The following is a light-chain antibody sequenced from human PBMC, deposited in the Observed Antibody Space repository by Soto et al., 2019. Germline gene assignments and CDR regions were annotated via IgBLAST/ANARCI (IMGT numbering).Light chain of an antibody. J-gene: IGKJ4*01. CDR1: QRVSSY. CDR2: DAS. CDR3: HQRGNWPLT. V-gene: IGKV3-11*01. Sequence: EIVVTQSPATLSLSPGERATLSCRASQRVSSYLAWYQQKPGQAPRLLIYDASHRATGIPARFSGSGSGTDFTLTISSLEPEDFAVYDCHQRGNWPLTFGGGTKVEIK.